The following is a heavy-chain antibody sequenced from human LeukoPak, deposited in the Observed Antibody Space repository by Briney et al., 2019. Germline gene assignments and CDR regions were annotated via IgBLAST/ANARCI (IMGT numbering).Heavy chain of an antibody. D-gene: IGHD2-2*01. CDR1: GFTFSSYS. CDR2: ISSGSSTI. V-gene: IGHV3-48*01. J-gene: IGHJ4*02. Sequence: PGGSLRLSCAASGFTFSSYSMNRVRQAPEKGLEWVSYISSGSSTIYYADSVKGRFTISRDNAKNSLYLQMNSLRAEDTAVYYCARWCSSSSCFRGFDYWGQGTLVTVSS. CDR3: ARWCSSSSCFRGFDY.